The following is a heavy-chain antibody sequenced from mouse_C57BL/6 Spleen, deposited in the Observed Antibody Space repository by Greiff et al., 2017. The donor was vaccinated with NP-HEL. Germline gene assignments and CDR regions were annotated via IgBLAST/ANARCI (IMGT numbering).Heavy chain of an antibody. CDR2: IDPSDSYT. CDR1: GYTFTSYW. V-gene: IGHV1-69*01. D-gene: IGHD2-3*01. Sequence: VKLQESGAELVMPGASVKLSCKASGYTFTSYWMHWVKQRPGQGLEWIGEIDPSDSYTNYNQKFKGKSTLTVDKSSSTAYMQLSSLTSEDSAVYYCARSQDGYPLDYWGQGTTLTVSS. J-gene: IGHJ2*01. CDR3: ARSQDGYPLDY.